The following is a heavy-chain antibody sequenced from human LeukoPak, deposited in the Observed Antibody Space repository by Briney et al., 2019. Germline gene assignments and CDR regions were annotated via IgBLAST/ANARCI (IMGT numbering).Heavy chain of an antibody. CDR2: ISYDGSNK. Sequence: AGGSLRLSCAASGFTFSSYAMHWVRQAPGKGLEWVAVISYDGSNKHYADSVKGRFTISRDNSKNTLYLQMNSLRAEDTAVYYCAREGRDGYNWYYWGQGTLVTVSS. J-gene: IGHJ4*02. V-gene: IGHV3-30-3*01. CDR3: AREGRDGYNWYY. CDR1: GFTFSSYA. D-gene: IGHD5-24*01.